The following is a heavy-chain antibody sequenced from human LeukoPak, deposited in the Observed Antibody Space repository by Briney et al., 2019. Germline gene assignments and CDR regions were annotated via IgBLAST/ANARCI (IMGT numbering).Heavy chain of an antibody. D-gene: IGHD3-22*01. J-gene: IGHJ4*02. Sequence: GGSLRLSCAASGFTFSSYAMHWVRQAPGKGLEWVAVISYDGSNKYYADSVKGRFTISRDNSKSTLYLQMNSLRAEDTAVYYCARPPRNYHDSSGYYYFDYWGQGTLVTVSS. CDR3: ARPPRNYHDSSGYYYFDY. V-gene: IGHV3-30-3*01. CDR1: GFTFSSYA. CDR2: ISYDGSNK.